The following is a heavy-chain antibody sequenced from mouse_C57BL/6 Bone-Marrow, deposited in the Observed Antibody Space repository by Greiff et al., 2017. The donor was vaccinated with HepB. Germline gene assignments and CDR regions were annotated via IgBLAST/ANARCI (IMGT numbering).Heavy chain of an antibody. CDR1: GYTFTSYW. D-gene: IGHD1-1*01. J-gene: IGHJ1*03. CDR2: INPSSGYT. V-gene: IGHV1-7*01. Sequence: VKLVESGAELAKPGASVKLSCKASGYTFTSYWMHWVKQRPGQGLEWIGYINPSSGYTKYNQKFKDKALLTAANSSSTAYMQLSSLTYEDSAVYYCARRSVYYCGSSFDWYFDVWGTGTTVTVSS. CDR3: ARRSVYYCGSSFDWYFDV.